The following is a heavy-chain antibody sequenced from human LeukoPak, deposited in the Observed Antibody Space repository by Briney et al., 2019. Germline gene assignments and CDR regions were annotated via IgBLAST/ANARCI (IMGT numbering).Heavy chain of an antibody. Sequence: ASVKVSCKASGYTFTSYDINWVRQATGQGLEWMGWMNPNSGNTGYAQKFQGRVTMTEDTSTDTAYMELSSLRSEDTAVYYCATTTVYSSSLFDYWGQGTLVTVSS. CDR1: GYTFTSYD. CDR2: MNPNSGNT. J-gene: IGHJ4*02. CDR3: ATTTVYSSSLFDY. V-gene: IGHV1-8*01. D-gene: IGHD6-6*01.